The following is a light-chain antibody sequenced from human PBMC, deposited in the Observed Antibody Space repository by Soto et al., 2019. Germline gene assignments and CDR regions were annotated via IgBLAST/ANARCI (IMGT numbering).Light chain of an antibody. J-gene: IGLJ1*01. CDR2: LNSDGSH. CDR3: QTWGTGIRV. V-gene: IGLV4-69*01. Sequence: QAVLTQSPSASASLGASVKLTCTLSSGHSSYAIAWHQQQPEKGPRYWMKLNSDGSHSKGDGIPDRFSGSSSGAERYLTISGLQSEDEADYYCQTWGTGIRVFGTGTKLTVL. CDR1: SGHSSYA.